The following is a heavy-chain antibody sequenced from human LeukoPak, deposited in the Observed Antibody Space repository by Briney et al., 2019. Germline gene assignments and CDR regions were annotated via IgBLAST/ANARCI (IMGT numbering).Heavy chain of an antibody. J-gene: IGHJ1*01. CDR1: GGIFSSYA. CDR2: IIPIFGRA. D-gene: IGHD3-22*01. CDR3: AREHPDSPLFQH. Sequence: SVKVSCKASGGIFSSYAISWVRQAPGEGLEGMGGIIPIFGRANYAQKLQGRVTINTDEYKSTAYMELSSLRSEDTAVYYCAREHPDSPLFQHWGQGTLVTVSS. V-gene: IGHV1-69*05.